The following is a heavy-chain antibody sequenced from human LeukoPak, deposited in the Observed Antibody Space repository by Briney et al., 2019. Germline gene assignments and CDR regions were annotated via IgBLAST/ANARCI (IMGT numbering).Heavy chain of an antibody. CDR2: INPNSGGT. J-gene: IGHJ6*03. V-gene: IGHV1-2*02. D-gene: IGHD4-17*01. CDR3: ARDPHYGDFRRYYFDMEV. Sequence: ASVKVSCKASGYTFTGYYIHWVRQAPGQGLEWMGWINPNSGGTIYAQKFQGRVTMTRDTSISTAYMELSRLRSDDTAVYYCARDPHYGDFRRYYFDMEVWGKGTTVTVSS. CDR1: GYTFTGYY.